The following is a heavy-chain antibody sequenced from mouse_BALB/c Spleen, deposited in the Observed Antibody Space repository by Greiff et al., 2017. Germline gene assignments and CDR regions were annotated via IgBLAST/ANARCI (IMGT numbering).Heavy chain of an antibody. CDR1: GYTFSSYW. Sequence: VQLHQSGAELMKPGASVKISCKATGYTFSSYWIAWVKQRPGHGLEWIGEILPGSGSTNYNEKFKGKATFTADTSSNTAYMQLSSLTSEDSVVYYCARSLYYYGSSYVYAMDYWGQGTSVTVSA. D-gene: IGHD1-1*01. J-gene: IGHJ4*01. V-gene: IGHV1-9*01. CDR2: ILPGSGST. CDR3: ARSLYYYGSSYVYAMDY.